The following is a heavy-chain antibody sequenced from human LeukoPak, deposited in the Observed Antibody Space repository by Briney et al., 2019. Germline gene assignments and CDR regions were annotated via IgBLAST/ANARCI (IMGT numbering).Heavy chain of an antibody. CDR3: AKNAHYQGYSYGGIDY. CDR2: ISYDGSDK. V-gene: IGHV3-30*18. CDR1: GFTFSSYG. J-gene: IGHJ4*02. D-gene: IGHD5-18*01. Sequence: PGGSLRLSCAASGFTFSSYGMHWVRQAPGKGLEWVAVISYDGSDKYSADSVKGRFTISRDNSKNTLHLQMNSLRAEDTAAYYCAKNAHYQGYSYGGIDYWGQGTLVTVSS.